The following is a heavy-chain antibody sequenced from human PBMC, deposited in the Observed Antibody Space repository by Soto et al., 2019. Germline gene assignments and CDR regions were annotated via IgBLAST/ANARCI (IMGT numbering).Heavy chain of an antibody. Sequence: QITLKESGPTVVKPTQTLTLTCTFSGFSLNTYGVGVAWIRQPPGKALEWLALIYWDYADRYRPSLRSRLLTTNEPYKNHVVLTITNMDPMDTATYFCAHRRKHSGSHNACDVWGQGTMVTVSS. J-gene: IGHJ3*01. CDR3: AHRRKHSGSHNACDV. CDR1: GFSLNTYGVG. CDR2: IYWDYAD. V-gene: IGHV2-5*02. D-gene: IGHD3-22*01.